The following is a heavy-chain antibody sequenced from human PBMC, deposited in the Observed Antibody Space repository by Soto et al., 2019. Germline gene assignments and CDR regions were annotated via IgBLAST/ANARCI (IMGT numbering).Heavy chain of an antibody. CDR2: IYYSGST. D-gene: IGHD3-9*01. CDR3: ARVWHDILTSYYSPHYYFDY. J-gene: IGHJ4*02. V-gene: IGHV4-31*03. Sequence: SETLSLTCTVSGGSISSGGYYWSWIRQHPGKGLEWIGYIYYSGSTYYNPSLKSRVTISVDTSKNQFSLKLSSVTAADTAVYYCARVWHDILTSYYSPHYYFDYWGQGTLVTVSS. CDR1: GGSISSGGYY.